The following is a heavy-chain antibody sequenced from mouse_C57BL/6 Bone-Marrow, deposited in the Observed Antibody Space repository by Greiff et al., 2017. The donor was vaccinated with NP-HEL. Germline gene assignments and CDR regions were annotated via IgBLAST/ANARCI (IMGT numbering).Heavy chain of an antibody. CDR2: ISSGGSYT. J-gene: IGHJ2*01. V-gene: IGHV5-6*01. Sequence: EVKLVESGGDLVKPGGSLKLSCAASGFTFSSYGMSWVRQTPDKRLEWVATISSGGSYTYYPDSVKGRFTISRDNAKNTLYLQMSRLTSEDTAMYYCARRRLFDYGGQGTTLTVSA. CDR3: ARRRLFDY. CDR1: GFTFSSYG. D-gene: IGHD2-13*01.